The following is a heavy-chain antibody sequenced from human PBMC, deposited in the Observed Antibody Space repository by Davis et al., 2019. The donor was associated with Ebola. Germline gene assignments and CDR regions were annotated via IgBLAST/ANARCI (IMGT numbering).Heavy chain of an antibody. CDR2: IYPGDSDT. Sequence: GESLKISCKGSGYNFITYWIGWVRQMPGKGLEWMGIIYPGDSDTRYSPSFQGQVTISADKSISTAYLQWSSLKASDTAMYYCARHNTASSLRFDYWGQGTLVTVSS. J-gene: IGHJ4*02. CDR3: ARHNTASSLRFDY. CDR1: GYNFITYW. V-gene: IGHV5-51*01. D-gene: IGHD6-6*01.